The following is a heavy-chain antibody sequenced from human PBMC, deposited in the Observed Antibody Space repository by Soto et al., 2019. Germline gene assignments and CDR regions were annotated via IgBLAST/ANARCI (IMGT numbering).Heavy chain of an antibody. CDR3: VRDGGSGWHFDS. Sequence: PGGSLRLSCEASGFTFSNFWMSWIRQVPGKGLEWVANVRQDGSQKYLVDSVKGRFTISRDNAKNSLYLQMNSLRAEDTAVYYCVRDGGSGWHFDSWGQGTLVTVSS. CDR2: VRQDGSQK. V-gene: IGHV3-7*01. J-gene: IGHJ4*02. CDR1: GFTFSNFW. D-gene: IGHD6-19*01.